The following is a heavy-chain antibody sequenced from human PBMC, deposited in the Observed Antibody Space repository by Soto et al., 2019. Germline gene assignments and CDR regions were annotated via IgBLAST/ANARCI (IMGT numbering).Heavy chain of an antibody. D-gene: IGHD3-10*01. CDR3: AKGGPLWFGEPDGGYFQH. CDR2: IYYSGST. CDR1: DGSISSGGYY. Sequence: SQTLSLTCTVSDGSISSGGYYWSWIRQHPGKGLEWIGYIYYSGSTYYNPSLKSRVTISVDTSKNQFSLKLSSVTAADTAVYYCAKGGPLWFGEPDGGYFQHWGQGTLVTSPQ. V-gene: IGHV4-31*03. J-gene: IGHJ1*01.